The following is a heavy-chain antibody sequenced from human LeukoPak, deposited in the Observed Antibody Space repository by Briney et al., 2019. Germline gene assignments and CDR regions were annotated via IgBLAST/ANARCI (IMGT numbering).Heavy chain of an antibody. V-gene: IGHV4-59*01. J-gene: IGHJ4*02. CDR1: GGSISSYY. CDR3: ARDGIVGPVDY. CDR2: IYYSGCT. Sequence: SETLSLTCTVPGGSISSYYWSWIRQPPGKGLEWIGYIYYSGCTNYNPSLKSRVTISVDTSKNQFSLKLSSVTAADTAVYYCARDGIVGPVDYWGQGTLVTVSS. D-gene: IGHD1-26*01.